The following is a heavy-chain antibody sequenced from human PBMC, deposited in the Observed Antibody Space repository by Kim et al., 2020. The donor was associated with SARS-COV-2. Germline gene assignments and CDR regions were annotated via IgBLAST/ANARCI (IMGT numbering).Heavy chain of an antibody. Sequence: AQKLQGRVTMTTDTSTSTAYMGLRSLSSDDTAVYYCAREAWESTVTTDYWGQGTLVTVSS. D-gene: IGHD4-4*01. V-gene: IGHV1-18*01. J-gene: IGHJ4*02. CDR3: AREAWESTVTTDY.